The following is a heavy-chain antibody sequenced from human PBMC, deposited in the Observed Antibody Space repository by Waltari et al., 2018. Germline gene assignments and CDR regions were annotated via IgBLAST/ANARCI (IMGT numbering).Heavy chain of an antibody. CDR1: GFTFDQYA. CDR3: AKDNEQWPHAFDH. D-gene: IGHD6-19*01. V-gene: IGHV3-9*01. CDR2: SSWNSGSV. Sequence: EVQLVESGGGSVQPGGSLRLSCAASGFTFDQYAMHWVRQVPGKGLEWGVGSSWNSGSVDYADSVKGRFTISRDNAKNSVHLQMYNLRTEDTGLYYCAKDNEQWPHAFDHWGQGTPVTVSS. J-gene: IGHJ4*02.